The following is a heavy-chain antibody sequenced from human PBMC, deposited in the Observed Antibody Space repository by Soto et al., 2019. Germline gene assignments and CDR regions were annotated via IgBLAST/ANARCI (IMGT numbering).Heavy chain of an antibody. CDR2: INSGNGNT. V-gene: IGHV1-3*01. J-gene: IGHJ4*02. D-gene: IGHD3-3*01. Sequence: ASVKVSCKTSGYTFTNYVVDWVRQAPGQGREWMGWINSGNGNTKYSEKFQGRVTITRDTSASTAYMELNSLTSEDTAVYYCARGLTIFGVVIGYWGQGXLVTVYS. CDR3: ARGLTIFGVVIGY. CDR1: GYTFTNYV.